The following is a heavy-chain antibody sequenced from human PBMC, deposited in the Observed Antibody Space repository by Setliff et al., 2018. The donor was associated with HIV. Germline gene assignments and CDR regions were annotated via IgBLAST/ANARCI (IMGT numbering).Heavy chain of an antibody. CDR3: ARRGYCSSTGCSYAFDL. CDR1: GDSISSGSYF. J-gene: IGHJ3*01. Sequence: SETLSLTCTVSGDSISSGSYFWSWIRQHPGKGLEWIGYIYHSGNTYYNPSLKSRGTISVDTSKNQFSLKLSSVTAADTAMYYCARRGYCSSTGCSYAFDLWGPGTMVTVSS. CDR2: IYHSGNT. V-gene: IGHV4-31*03. D-gene: IGHD2-2*01.